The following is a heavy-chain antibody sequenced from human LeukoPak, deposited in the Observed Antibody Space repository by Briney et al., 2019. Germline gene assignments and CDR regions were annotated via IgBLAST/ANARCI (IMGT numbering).Heavy chain of an antibody. D-gene: IGHD2-15*01. Sequence: PSGTLSLTCAVSGGSISSSNWWSWVRQPPGKGLEWIGEIYHSGSTNYNPSLRSRVTISVDKSKNQFSLKLSSVTAADTAVYYCARVLRYCSGGSCDYYFDYWGQGTLVTVSS. V-gene: IGHV4-4*02. CDR3: ARVLRYCSGGSCDYYFDY. CDR2: IYHSGST. CDR1: GGSISSSNW. J-gene: IGHJ4*02.